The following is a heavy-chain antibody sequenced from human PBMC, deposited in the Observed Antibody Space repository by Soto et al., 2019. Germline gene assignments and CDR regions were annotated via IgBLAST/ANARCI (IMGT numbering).Heavy chain of an antibody. CDR3: AKSGKFGGVIPPVDY. D-gene: IGHD3-16*02. Sequence: PGGSLRLSCAASGFTFSSYAMSWVRQAPGKGLEWVSAISGSGGSTYYADSVKGRFTISRDNSKNTLYLQMNSLRAEDTAVYYCAKSGKFGGVIPPVDYWGQGTLVTVSS. CDR1: GFTFSSYA. V-gene: IGHV3-23*01. J-gene: IGHJ4*02. CDR2: ISGSGGST.